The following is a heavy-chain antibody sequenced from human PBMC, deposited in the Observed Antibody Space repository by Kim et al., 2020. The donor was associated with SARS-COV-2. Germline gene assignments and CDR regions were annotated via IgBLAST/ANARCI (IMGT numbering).Heavy chain of an antibody. CDR2: SAR. D-gene: IGHD1-26*01. CDR3: AREWGY. V-gene: IGHV3-7*01. J-gene: IGHJ4*02. Sequence: SARYTLHSVKGRSTIARDNAKTSLYLQMISLRADDTAVYYCAREWGYWGQGTLVTVSS.